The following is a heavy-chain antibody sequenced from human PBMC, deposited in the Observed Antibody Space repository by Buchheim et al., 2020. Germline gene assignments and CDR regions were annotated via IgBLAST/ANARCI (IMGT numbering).Heavy chain of an antibody. J-gene: IGHJ5*02. CDR3: AREGVIAVAGPHWFDP. CDR2: INPSGGST. D-gene: IGHD6-19*01. V-gene: IGHV1-46*01. CDR1: GYTFTSYY. Sequence: QVQLVQSGAEVKKPGASVKVSCKASGYTFTSYYMHWVRQAPGQGLEWMGIINPSGGSTSYAQKFQGRVTMTRDTSTSPVYMELSSLRSEDTAVYYCAREGVIAVAGPHWFDPWGQGTL.